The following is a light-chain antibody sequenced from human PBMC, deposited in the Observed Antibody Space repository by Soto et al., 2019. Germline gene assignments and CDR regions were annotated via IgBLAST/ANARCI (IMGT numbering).Light chain of an antibody. CDR1: QSVFSS. J-gene: IGKJ2*01. CDR3: QQYDTWPLYT. CDR2: AAS. Sequence: IVRTQSPATLSVSPGERVTLSCRASQSVFSSLAWYQQKPGQAPRLLIYAASTRVTGIPARFSGSGSGTEFTLTISGLQPEDFAIYYCQQYDTWPLYTFGQGT. V-gene: IGKV3-15*01.